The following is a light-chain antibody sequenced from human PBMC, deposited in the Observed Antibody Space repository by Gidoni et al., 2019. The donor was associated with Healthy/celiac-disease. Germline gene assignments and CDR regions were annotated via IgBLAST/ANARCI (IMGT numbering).Light chain of an antibody. CDR3: QQYDNLPREYT. Sequence: DIQMTQSPSSLSASVGDRVTITCQASQAISNYLNWYQQKPGKAPKLLIYDASNLETGGPSRFSGSGSGTDFTFTISSLQPEDIATYYCQQYDNLPREYTFGQGTKLEIK. V-gene: IGKV1-33*01. CDR1: QAISNY. J-gene: IGKJ2*01. CDR2: DAS.